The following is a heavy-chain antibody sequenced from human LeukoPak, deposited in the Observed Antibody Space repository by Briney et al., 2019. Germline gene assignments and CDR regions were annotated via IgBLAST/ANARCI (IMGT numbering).Heavy chain of an antibody. CDR1: GFTFSSYG. D-gene: IGHD5-18*01. CDR2: IWYDGSNK. Sequence: GRSLRLSCAASGFTFSSYGMHWVRQAPGKGLEWVAVIWYDGSNKYYADSVKGRFTISRDNAKNSLYLQMNSLRAEDTAVYYCARDLSGYSYGFWGYFDYWGQGTLVTVSS. CDR3: ARDLSGYSYGFWGYFDY. J-gene: IGHJ4*02. V-gene: IGHV3-33*01.